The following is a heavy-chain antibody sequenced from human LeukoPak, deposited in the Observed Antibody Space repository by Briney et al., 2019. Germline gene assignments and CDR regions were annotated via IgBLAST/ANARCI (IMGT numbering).Heavy chain of an antibody. CDR3: ARDRTYYYDSSGYYSDAFDI. CDR2: IYYSGST. J-gene: IGHJ3*02. D-gene: IGHD3-22*01. Sequence: SVTLSLTCTVSGGSVSSGDYYWSWIRQPPGKGLEWIGYIYYSGSTYYNPSLKSRVTISVDTSKNQFSLKLSSVTAADTAVYYCARDRTYYYDSSGYYSDAFDIWGQGTMVTVSS. CDR1: GGSVSSGDYY. V-gene: IGHV4-30-4*01.